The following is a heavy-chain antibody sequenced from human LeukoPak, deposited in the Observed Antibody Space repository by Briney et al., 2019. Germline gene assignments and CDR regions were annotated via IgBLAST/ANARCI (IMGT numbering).Heavy chain of an antibody. J-gene: IGHJ6*03. Sequence: GGSLRLSCVAPGFSFNTYWMSWVRQAPGRGLEWVANIKQDGSEQYYVDSVKGRFTISRDNAKNSVYLQMNRLRVEDTAVYYCARRSYCGVNTVYYYYYMDVWGKGTPVTVSS. V-gene: IGHV3-7*01. CDR2: IKQDGSEQ. CDR3: ARRSYCGVNTVYYYYYMDV. CDR1: GFSFNTYW. D-gene: IGHD2/OR15-2a*01.